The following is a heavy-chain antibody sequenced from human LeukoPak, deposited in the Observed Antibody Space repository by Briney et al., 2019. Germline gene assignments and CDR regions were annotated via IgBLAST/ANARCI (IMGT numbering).Heavy chain of an antibody. D-gene: IGHD1-26*01. CDR3: ARATAWIDAFDF. CDR1: GGSISSYY. V-gene: IGHV4-59*08. CDR2: IYYSGST. J-gene: IGHJ3*01. Sequence: PSETLSLICTVSGGSISSYYWSWIRQPPGKGVEWIGYIYYSGSTNYNPSLKSRVTISVDTSKNQVSLKLSSVTAADTAIYYCARATAWIDAFDFWGQGTMVTVSS.